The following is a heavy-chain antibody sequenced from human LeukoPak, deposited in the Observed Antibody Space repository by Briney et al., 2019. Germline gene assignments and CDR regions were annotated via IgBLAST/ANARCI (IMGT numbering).Heavy chain of an antibody. J-gene: IGHJ4*02. V-gene: IGHV3-15*07. CDR1: GFTFSNAW. CDR2: IKSKTDGGTT. D-gene: IGHD6-19*01. CDR3: TTELSSGWFYYFDY. Sequence: GGSLRLSCEASGFTFSNAWMNWVRQAPGKGLEWVGRIKSKTDGGTTDYAAPVKGRFTISRDDSKNTLYLQMNSLKTEDTAAYYCTTELSSGWFYYFDYWGQGTLVTVSS.